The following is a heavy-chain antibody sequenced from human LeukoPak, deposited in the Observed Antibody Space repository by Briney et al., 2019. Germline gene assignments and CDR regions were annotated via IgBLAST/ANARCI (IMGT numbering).Heavy chain of an antibody. CDR3: ARETEGIAGRFDY. V-gene: IGHV3-30*03. CDR1: RFTVSSNC. CDR2: ISYDGSNK. J-gene: IGHJ4*02. Sequence: TGGSLRLSCAASRFTVSSNCMSWVRQAPGKGLEWVAVISYDGSNKYYADSVKGRFTISRDNSKNTLYLQMNSLRAEDTAVYYCARETEGIAGRFDYWGQGTLVTVSS. D-gene: IGHD6-13*01.